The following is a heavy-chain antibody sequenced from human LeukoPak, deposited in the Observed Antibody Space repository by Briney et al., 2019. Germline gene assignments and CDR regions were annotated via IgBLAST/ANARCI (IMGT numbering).Heavy chain of an antibody. CDR2: IIPIFGTA. D-gene: IGHD3-22*01. CDR3: ARDQSQPYYYDSSGYWNWFDP. CDR1: GGTFSSYA. Sequence: SVKVSCKASGGTFSSYAISWVRQAPGQGREWMGGIIPIFGTANYAQKFQGRVTITTDESTSTAYMELTSLRSEDTAVYYCARDQSQPYYYDSSGYWNWFDPWGQGTLVTVSS. J-gene: IGHJ5*02. V-gene: IGHV1-69*05.